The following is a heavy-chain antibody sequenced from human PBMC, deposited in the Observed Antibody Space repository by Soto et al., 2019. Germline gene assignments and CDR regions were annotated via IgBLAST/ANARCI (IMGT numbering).Heavy chain of an antibody. D-gene: IGHD5-12*01. CDR3: ARDRPSRDGYNMNYFDY. CDR1: GYTFTGYY. CDR2: INPNSGGT. J-gene: IGHJ4*02. Sequence: ASVKVSCKASGYTFTGYYMHWVRQAPGQGLEWMGWINPNSGGTNYAQKFQGRVTMTRDTSISTAYMELSRLRSDDTAVYYCARDRPSRDGYNMNYFDYWGQGTLVTVSS. V-gene: IGHV1-2*02.